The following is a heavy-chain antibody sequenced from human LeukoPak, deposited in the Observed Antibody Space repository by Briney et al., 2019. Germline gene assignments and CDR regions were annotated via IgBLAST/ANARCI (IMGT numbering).Heavy chain of an antibody. Sequence: GGSLRLTCAASGFTFSSYSMNWVRQAPGKGLEWVSYISSSSSMIYYADSVKGRFTISRDNAKNSLYLQMNSLRAEDTAVYYCARIMTTVTTVEYWGQGTLVTVSS. CDR2: ISSSSSMI. CDR3: ARIMTTVTTVEY. J-gene: IGHJ4*02. CDR1: GFTFSSYS. D-gene: IGHD4-17*01. V-gene: IGHV3-48*01.